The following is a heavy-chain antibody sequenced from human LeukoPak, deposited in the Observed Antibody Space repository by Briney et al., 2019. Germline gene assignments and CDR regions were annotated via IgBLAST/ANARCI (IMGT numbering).Heavy chain of an antibody. V-gene: IGHV1-18*01. Sequence: ASVKVSCKASGYTFTNYGISWVRQAPGQGLEWMGWISVYNGNTNYAQKVQGRVTMTTDTSTNTAYMELRSLRSDDTAVYFCARVTYYYASGSYYWFDPWGQGTLVTVSS. CDR3: ARVTYYYASGSYYWFDP. CDR2: ISVYNGNT. J-gene: IGHJ5*02. CDR1: GYTFTNYG. D-gene: IGHD3-10*01.